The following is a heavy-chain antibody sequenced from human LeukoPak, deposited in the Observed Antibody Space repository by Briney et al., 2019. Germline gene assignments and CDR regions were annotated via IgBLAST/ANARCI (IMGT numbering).Heavy chain of an antibody. CDR1: GYSISSGYY. V-gene: IGHV4-38-2*02. CDR2: IYHKGST. Sequence: SETLSLTCPGSGYSISSGYYLGWIRQPPGKGLEWIGSIYHKGSTYYNPSPKSRVTISVDTSKNQFSLKLSSMTAADTAVYYCARDRNSYGSYYFDYWGQGTLVTVSS. CDR3: ARDRNSYGSYYFDY. D-gene: IGHD5-18*01. J-gene: IGHJ4*02.